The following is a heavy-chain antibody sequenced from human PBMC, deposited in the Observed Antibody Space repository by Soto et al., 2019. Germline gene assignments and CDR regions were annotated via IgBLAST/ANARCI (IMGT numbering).Heavy chain of an antibody. J-gene: IGHJ3*02. CDR1: VVTFSSCS. Sequence: GVSLRLSCSSSVVTFSSCSVHLLLQAPVKGLEWVAVISYYVSNKYYADSVKGRFTISRDNSKNTLYLQMNSLRAEDTAVYYCARVRGATDDFDIWGQGTMLNVSS. CDR3: ARVRGATDDFDI. V-gene: IGHV3-30-3*01. CDR2: ISYYVSNK.